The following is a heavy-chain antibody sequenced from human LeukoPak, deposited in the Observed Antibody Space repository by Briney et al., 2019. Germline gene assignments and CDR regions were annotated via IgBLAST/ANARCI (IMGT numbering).Heavy chain of an antibody. J-gene: IGHJ4*02. CDR2: INTDGSTT. V-gene: IGHV3-74*01. CDR1: GFTFSSHW. D-gene: IGHD6-6*01. Sequence: PGGSLRHSCAASGFTFSSHWVHWVRQAPGKGLVWVSRINTDGSTTTYADSVKGRFTISRDNAKNTLYLQMNSLRAEDTAVYYCAKVYSSSSFDYWGQGTLVTVSS. CDR3: AKVYSSSSFDY.